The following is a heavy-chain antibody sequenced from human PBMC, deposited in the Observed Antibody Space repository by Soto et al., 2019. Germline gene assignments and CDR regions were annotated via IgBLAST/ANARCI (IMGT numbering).Heavy chain of an antibody. CDR1: GFIFSNYA. CDR3: AKGSHYDILAAYHAFDF. D-gene: IGHD3-9*01. J-gene: IGHJ4*02. Sequence: EVQLLESGGGLVQPGGSLRLSCSASGFIFSNYAMSWVRQAPGKGLEWVSSTSGGGGGTHYADSVKGRFTISRDNSKNTLHLQMIRLRAEDTAVYYGAKGSHYDILAAYHAFDFWGQGTLVTVSS. CDR2: TSGGGGGT. V-gene: IGHV3-23*01.